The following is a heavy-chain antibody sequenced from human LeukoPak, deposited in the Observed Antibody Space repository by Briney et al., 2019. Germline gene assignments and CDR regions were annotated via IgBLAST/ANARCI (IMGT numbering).Heavy chain of an antibody. Sequence: SQTLSLTCTVSGGSISSGSYYWSWIRQPAGKGLEWIGRIYTSGSTNYNPSLKSRVTISVDTSKNQFSLKLSSVTAADTAVYFCARLRYNWNSDFDYWGQGTLVTVSS. CDR2: IYTSGST. J-gene: IGHJ4*02. CDR1: GGSISSGSYY. V-gene: IGHV4-61*02. CDR3: ARLRYNWNSDFDY. D-gene: IGHD1-7*01.